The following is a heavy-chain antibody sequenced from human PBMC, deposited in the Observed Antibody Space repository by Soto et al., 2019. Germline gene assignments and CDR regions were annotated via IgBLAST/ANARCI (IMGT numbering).Heavy chain of an antibody. J-gene: IGHJ3*02. CDR1: AGSFSHYY. CDR2: IKHNGSS. CDR3: ARGGSSDWQVALDI. D-gene: IGHD6-25*01. Sequence: KTSETLSLTCAVNAGSFSHYYWNWIRQSPGKGLEWIGKIKHNGSSNYKPSLRSRVSISVDMSKNQVSLRLSSVTAADTAVYYCARGGSSDWQVALDIWGQGTMVT. V-gene: IGHV4-34*01.